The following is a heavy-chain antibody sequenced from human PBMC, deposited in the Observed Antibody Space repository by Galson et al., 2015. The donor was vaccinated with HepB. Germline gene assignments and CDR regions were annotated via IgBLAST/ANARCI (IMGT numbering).Heavy chain of an antibody. V-gene: IGHV4-39*01. Sequence: YYWGWIRQPPGKGLEWIGSIYYSGSTYYNPSLKSRVTISVDTSKNQFSLKLSSVTAADTAVYYCASSFEYSSSPGPWGQGTLVTVSS. J-gene: IGHJ5*02. D-gene: IGHD6-6*01. CDR2: IYYSGST. CDR3: ASSFEYSSSPGP. CDR1: YY.